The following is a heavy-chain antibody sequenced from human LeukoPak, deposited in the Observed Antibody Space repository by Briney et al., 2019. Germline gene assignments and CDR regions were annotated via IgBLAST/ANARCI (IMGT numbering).Heavy chain of an antibody. CDR3: AKADSSGWSFDY. D-gene: IGHD6-19*01. V-gene: IGHV3-30*18. Sequence: GRSLRLSCAASGFTFSSYGMHWVRQAPGKWLEWVAVISYDGSNKYYADSVKGRFTISRDNSKNTLFLQMNSLRAEDTAVYYCAKADSSGWSFDYWGQGTLVTVSS. CDR2: ISYDGSNK. J-gene: IGHJ4*02. CDR1: GFTFSSYG.